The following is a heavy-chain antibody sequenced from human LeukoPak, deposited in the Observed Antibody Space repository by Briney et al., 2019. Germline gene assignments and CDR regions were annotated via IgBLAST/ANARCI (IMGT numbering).Heavy chain of an antibody. D-gene: IGHD3-22*01. CDR2: INPSGGST. CDR3: ARDPTSNYYDSSGYYGLNYFDY. Sequence: EASVKASCKASGYTFTSYYMHWVRQAPGQGLEWMGIINPSGGSTSYAQKFQGRVTMTRDMSTSTVYMELSSLRSGDTAVYYCARDPTSNYYDSSGYYGLNYFDYWGQGTLVTVSS. CDR1: GYTFTSYY. J-gene: IGHJ4*02. V-gene: IGHV1-46*01.